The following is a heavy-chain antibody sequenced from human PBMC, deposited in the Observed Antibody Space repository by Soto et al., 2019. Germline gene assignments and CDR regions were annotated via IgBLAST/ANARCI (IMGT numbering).Heavy chain of an antibody. CDR2: ISAYNGNT. Sequence: QVQLVQSGAEVKKPGASVKVSCKTSGYTFTSYGVSWVRQAPGQGLEWMGWISAYNGNTNYAQKLQGRITMTTDTSASTGYMELRSLRSDDTAVYYCARKGYYGSGSYYNVDDYWGQGTLFTVSS. J-gene: IGHJ4*02. CDR3: ARKGYYGSGSYYNVDDY. V-gene: IGHV1-18*01. D-gene: IGHD3-10*01. CDR1: GYTFTSYG.